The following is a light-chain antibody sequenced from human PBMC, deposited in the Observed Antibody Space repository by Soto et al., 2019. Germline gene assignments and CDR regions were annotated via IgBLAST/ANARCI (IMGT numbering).Light chain of an antibody. CDR3: QQYSSSPLT. Sequence: EIVLTHSPGTLSLSPGERATLSCRASQSVTNNYLAWYQHKPGQAPGLVIYGASSRATGIPDRFSASGSGTDFTLTISRLEPEDFAVYYCQQYSSSPLTFGQGTKVEI. CDR2: GAS. CDR1: QSVTNNY. J-gene: IGKJ1*01. V-gene: IGKV3-20*01.